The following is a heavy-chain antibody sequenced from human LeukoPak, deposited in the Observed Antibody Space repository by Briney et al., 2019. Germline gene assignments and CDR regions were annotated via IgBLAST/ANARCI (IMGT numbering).Heavy chain of an antibody. CDR3: AREIRTTPYYYDSSPPNNWFDP. CDR1: GGSISSYY. CDR2: IYYNGST. V-gene: IGHV4-59*12. J-gene: IGHJ5*02. Sequence: PSETLSLTCSVSGGSISSYYWSWIRQPPGKGLEWIGYIYYNGSTSYSPSLRSRVTISVDTSKNQFSLKLRSVTAADTAVYYCAREIRTTPYYYDSSPPNNWFDPWGQGTLVTVSS. D-gene: IGHD3-22*01.